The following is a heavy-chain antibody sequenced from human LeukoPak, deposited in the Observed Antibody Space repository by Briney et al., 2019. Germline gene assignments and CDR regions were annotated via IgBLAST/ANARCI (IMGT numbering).Heavy chain of an antibody. CDR1: GGTFSSYA. J-gene: IGHJ4*02. V-gene: IGHV1-69*05. CDR3: ARDDCSGGSCYFDY. CDR2: IIPIFGTA. Sequence: ASVKVSCKASGGTFSSYAISWVRQAPGQGLEWMGGIIPIFGTANYAQKFQGRATITTDESTSTAYMELSSLRSEDTAVYYCARDDCSGGSCYFDYWGQGTLVTVSS. D-gene: IGHD2-15*01.